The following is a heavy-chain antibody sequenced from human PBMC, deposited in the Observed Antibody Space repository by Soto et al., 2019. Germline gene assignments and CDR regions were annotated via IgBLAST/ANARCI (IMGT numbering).Heavy chain of an antibody. CDR1: GFTFTDFY. CDR3: ARPVSGGMYFDL. Sequence: RLTCVASGFTFTDFYMSWIRQAPGKGLEWVSYISVRSTYADYADSVRGRFTISRDNAKQSIYLQMNSLRAEDTAIYYCARPVSGGMYFDLWGQGVLVTVSS. V-gene: IGHV3-11*06. CDR2: ISVRSTYA. D-gene: IGHD2-15*01. J-gene: IGHJ4*02.